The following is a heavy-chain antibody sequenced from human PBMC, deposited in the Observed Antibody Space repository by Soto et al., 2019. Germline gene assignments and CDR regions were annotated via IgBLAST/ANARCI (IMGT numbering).Heavy chain of an antibody. CDR3: ARGPDGYRDGDY. CDR1: GFTSSYF. D-gene: IGHD5-18*01. Sequence: EVQLVESGGGLVQPGGSLRLSCAASGFTSSYFHWVRQPPGKGLVWVSRINRDGSSTSYADSVKGRFTISRDNAKNTRYSQMDSRSVEDTAVSYFARGPDGYRDGDYWGQGTLVTVSS. V-gene: IGHV3-74*01. J-gene: IGHJ4*02. CDR2: INRDGSST.